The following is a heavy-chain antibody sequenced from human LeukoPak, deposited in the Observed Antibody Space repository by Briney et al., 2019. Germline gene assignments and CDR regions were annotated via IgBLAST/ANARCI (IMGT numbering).Heavy chain of an antibody. J-gene: IGHJ4*02. CDR1: GGSISSGDYY. CDR3: ARGSGYSYGTDPVGY. CDR2: IYYSGST. Sequence: SETLSLTCTVSGGSISSGDYYWSWIRQPPGKGLEWIGYIYYSGSTYYNPSLKSRVTISVDTSKNQFSLKLSSVTAADTAVYYCARGSGYSYGTDPVGYWGQGTLVTVSS. D-gene: IGHD5-18*01. V-gene: IGHV4-30-4*01.